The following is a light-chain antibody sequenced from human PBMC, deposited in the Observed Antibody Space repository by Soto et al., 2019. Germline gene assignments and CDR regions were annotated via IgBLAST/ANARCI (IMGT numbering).Light chain of an antibody. CDR2: VDS. CDR3: QVWDTSSDHYG. CDR1: NIDSKS. V-gene: IGLV3-21*02. J-gene: IGLJ1*01. Sequence: SYELTQPPSVSVAPGQTARVTCGGNNIDSKSVPWYQQRPGQAPVLVIYVDSDRPSGIPDRFSASTSGNTAALTISRVEAGDEADYYCQVWDTSSDHYGFGSVTNLTLL.